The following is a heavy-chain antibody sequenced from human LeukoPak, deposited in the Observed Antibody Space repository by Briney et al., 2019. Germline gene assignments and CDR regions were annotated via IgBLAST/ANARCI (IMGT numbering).Heavy chain of an antibody. Sequence: SETLSLTCTVSGGSISSYYWSWIRQPPGKGLEWIGYIYYSGSTNYNPSLKSRVTISVDTSKNQFSLKLSSVTAADTAVYYCARDLRSYGFDYWGQRTLYTVSS. CDR3: ARDLRSYGFDY. CDR2: IYYSGST. D-gene: IGHD5-18*01. J-gene: IGHJ4*02. CDR1: GGSISSYY. V-gene: IGHV4-59*01.